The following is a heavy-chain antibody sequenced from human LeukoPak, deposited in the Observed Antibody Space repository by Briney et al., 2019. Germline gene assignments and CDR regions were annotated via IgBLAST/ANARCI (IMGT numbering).Heavy chain of an antibody. V-gene: IGHV4-31*03. J-gene: IGHJ4*02. CDR3: ARDLSEKGYFDY. Sequence: PSETLSLTCTVSGGSISSSSYYWGWIRQPPGKGLEWIGYIYYSGSTYYNPSLKSRVTISVDTSKNQFSLKLSSVTAADTAVYYCARDLSEKGYFDYWGQGTLVTVSS. CDR1: GGSISSSSYY. CDR2: IYYSGST.